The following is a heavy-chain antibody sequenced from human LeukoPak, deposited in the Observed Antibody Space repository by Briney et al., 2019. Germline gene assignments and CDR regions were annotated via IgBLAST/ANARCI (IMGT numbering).Heavy chain of an antibody. CDR2: IYPGDSDT. CDR1: GYRFTNYW. Sequence: GESLKISCKGFGYRFTNYWIGWVRQMPGKGLEWMGIIYPGDSDTRYSPSFQGQVTISADKSINTAYLQWSSLKASDTAMYYCVLAGSGIYYFDYWGQGILVTVSS. CDR3: VLAGSGIYYFDY. V-gene: IGHV5-51*01. J-gene: IGHJ4*02. D-gene: IGHD3-10*01.